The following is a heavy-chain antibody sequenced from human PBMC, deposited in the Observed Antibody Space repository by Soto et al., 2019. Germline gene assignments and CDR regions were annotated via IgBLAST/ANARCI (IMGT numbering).Heavy chain of an antibody. CDR3: ARGDVVVPAAMNWSVGYYYYGMDV. Sequence: ASVKVSCKASGYTFTGYYMHWVRQAPGQGLEWMGWINPNSGGTNYAQKFQGWVTMTRDTSISTAYMELSRLRSDDTAVYYRARGDVVVPAAMNWSVGYYYYGMDVWGQGTTVTVSS. J-gene: IGHJ6*02. D-gene: IGHD2-2*01. V-gene: IGHV1-2*04. CDR1: GYTFTGYY. CDR2: INPNSGGT.